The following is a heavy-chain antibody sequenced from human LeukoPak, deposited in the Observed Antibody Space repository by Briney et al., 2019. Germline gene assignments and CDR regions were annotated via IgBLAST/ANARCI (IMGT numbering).Heavy chain of an antibody. CDR2: VSNSGNT. Sequence: PSETLSLTCSVSGGSIRNYYWTCIRQPPGKGLEWIGHVSNSGNTKYNPSLKSRVTISIDTSKKHFSLNLSSVSAADTAVYYCASRAFYDSSGLDFWGQGILVTVSS. D-gene: IGHD3-22*01. CDR1: GGSIRNYY. J-gene: IGHJ4*02. CDR3: ASRAFYDSSGLDF. V-gene: IGHV4-59*08.